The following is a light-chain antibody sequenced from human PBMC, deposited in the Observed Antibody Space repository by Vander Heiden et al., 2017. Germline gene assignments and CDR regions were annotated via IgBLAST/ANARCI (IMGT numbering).Light chain of an antibody. CDR2: CAS. J-gene: IGKJ4*01. CDR1: QGVLSRANSKPS. V-gene: IGKV4-1*01. Sequence: DIVMTQSPDSLAVSLGERATINCKSSQGVLSRANSKPSVAWYQQKPGQPPKLLLYCASTRESGVPDRFSGSGSGTDFTLTISSLQAEDVAVYYCQQYNSAPRTFGEGTKVEIK. CDR3: QQYNSAPRT.